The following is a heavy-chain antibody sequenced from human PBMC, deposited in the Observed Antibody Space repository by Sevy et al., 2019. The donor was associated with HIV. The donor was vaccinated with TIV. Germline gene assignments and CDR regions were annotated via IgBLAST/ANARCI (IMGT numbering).Heavy chain of an antibody. Sequence: GGSLRLSCAASGFTFSSYSMNWVRQAPGKGLEWVSSISSSSSYIYYADSVKGRFTISRDNAKNSLYLQMNSLRAEDTAVYYCAREHSSGQAGHAFDIWGQGTMVTVSS. J-gene: IGHJ3*02. V-gene: IGHV3-21*01. CDR1: GFTFSSYS. D-gene: IGHD6-19*01. CDR2: ISSSSSYI. CDR3: AREHSSGQAGHAFDI.